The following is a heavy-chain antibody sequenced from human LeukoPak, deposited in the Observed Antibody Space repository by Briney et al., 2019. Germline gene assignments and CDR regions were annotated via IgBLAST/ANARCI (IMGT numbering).Heavy chain of an antibody. CDR1: GYTFTSYD. V-gene: IGHV1-8*03. D-gene: IGHD2-8*01. J-gene: IGHJ6*02. Sequence: ASVKVSCKASGYTFTSYDINWVRQATGQGLEWMGWMNPNSGNTGYAQKFQGRVTITRNTSISTAYMELSSLRSEDTAVYYCARDFLGRSNGGSNYFGMDVWGQGTTVTVSS. CDR3: ARDFLGRSNGGSNYFGMDV. CDR2: MNPNSGNT.